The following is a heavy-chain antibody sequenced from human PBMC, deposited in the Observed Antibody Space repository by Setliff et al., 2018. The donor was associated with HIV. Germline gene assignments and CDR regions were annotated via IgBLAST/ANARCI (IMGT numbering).Heavy chain of an antibody. Sequence: ASVKVSCKASGYSFSKYGISWVRQAPGQGLEWMGIINPTGGSTSYAQKFQGRVTMTRDTSTSTVYMELRSLRSDDTAVYYCARDQGFWSGFTYNYYMDVWGKGTTVTVSS. CDR2: INPTGGST. CDR3: ARDQGFWSGFTYNYYMDV. CDR1: GYSFSKYG. J-gene: IGHJ6*03. D-gene: IGHD3-3*01. V-gene: IGHV1-46*01.